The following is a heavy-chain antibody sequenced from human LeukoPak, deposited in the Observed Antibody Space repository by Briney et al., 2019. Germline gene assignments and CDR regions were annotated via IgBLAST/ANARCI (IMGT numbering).Heavy chain of an antibody. V-gene: IGHV1-8*01. CDR1: GYTFTSYD. D-gene: IGHD1-26*01. J-gene: IGHJ3*01. CDR2: MSPNSGNT. CDR3: ARGLDSSGSYRPYDAFDL. Sequence: ASVKVSCKPSGYTFTSYDINWVRQAAGQGLEWMGWMSPNSGNTGYAPELQGRVIMTRNSSINTAYVELSSLRSEDTAVYYCARGLDSSGSYRPYDAFDLWGQGTKVIVSS.